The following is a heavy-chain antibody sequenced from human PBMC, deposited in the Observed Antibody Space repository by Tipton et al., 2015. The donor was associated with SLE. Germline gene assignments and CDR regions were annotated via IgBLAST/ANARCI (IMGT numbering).Heavy chain of an antibody. D-gene: IGHD2-2*01. CDR1: GYSFSTYW. CDR2: IYPGDSDT. Sequence: QSGAEVKKPGESLKISCKSSGYSFSTYWIAWVRQMPGKGLECMGIIYPGDSDTRYSPSFQGHVSLSAEKSIGAAFLQWTSLKASGPAIYYCATTTLTSCSTTCVDYWGQGTLVTVSS. V-gene: IGHV5-51*01. CDR3: ATTTLTSCSTTCVDY. J-gene: IGHJ4*02.